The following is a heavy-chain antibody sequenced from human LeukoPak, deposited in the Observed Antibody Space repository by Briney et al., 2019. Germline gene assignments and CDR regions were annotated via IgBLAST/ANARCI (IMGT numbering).Heavy chain of an antibody. CDR1: GGSFSGYY. D-gene: IGHD6-19*01. CDR3: ARLVGDSGWYFSDY. V-gene: IGHV4-34*01. J-gene: IGHJ4*02. Sequence: SETLSLTCDVYGGSFSGYYWSWIRQPPGKGLEWIGEINHSGSTNYNPSLKSRVTISVDTSKNQFSLKLSSVTAADTAVYYCARLVGDSGWYFSDYWGQGTLVTVSS. CDR2: INHSGST.